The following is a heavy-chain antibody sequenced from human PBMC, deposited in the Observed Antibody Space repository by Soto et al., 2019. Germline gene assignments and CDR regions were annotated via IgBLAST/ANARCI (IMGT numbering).Heavy chain of an antibody. CDR3: TRAINWEAH. CDR1: GFSFSSVW. Sequence: EVHLVESGGGLVQPGGSLRLSCAASGFSFSSVWMTWVRQIPGKGLECLACINPDGSEKYYLDSVKGRFTVSRDNARNSLYLQMSSLRADDTAVYYCTRAINWEAHWGQGTLVTVSS. V-gene: IGHV3-7*01. D-gene: IGHD1-1*01. CDR2: INPDGSEK. J-gene: IGHJ4*02.